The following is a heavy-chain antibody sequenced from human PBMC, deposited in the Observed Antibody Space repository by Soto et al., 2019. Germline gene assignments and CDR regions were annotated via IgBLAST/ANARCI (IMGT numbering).Heavy chain of an antibody. J-gene: IGHJ5*02. D-gene: IGHD3-10*01. V-gene: IGHV4-34*01. CDR2: INHSGST. CDR3: ARVAVRGVIIKRSWFDP. Sequence: TLSLTCAVYGGSFSGYYWSWIRQPPGKGLEWIGEINHSGSTSYNPSLKSRVTISVDTSKNQFSLKLSSVTAADTAVYYCARVAVRGVIIKRSWFDPWGQGTLVTVSS. CDR1: GGSFSGYY.